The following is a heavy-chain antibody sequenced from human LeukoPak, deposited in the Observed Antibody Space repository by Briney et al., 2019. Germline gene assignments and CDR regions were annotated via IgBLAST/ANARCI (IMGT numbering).Heavy chain of an antibody. CDR3: ARGSWFGYSYGYWY. CDR1: GGSISSGSYY. Sequence: PSETLSLTCTVSGGSISSGSYYWSWIRQPAGKGLEWIGRIYTSGSTNYNPSLKSRVTISVDTSKNQFSLKLSSVTAADTAVYYCARGSWFGYSYGYWYWGQGTLVTVSS. V-gene: IGHV4-61*02. CDR2: IYTSGST. J-gene: IGHJ4*02. D-gene: IGHD5-18*01.